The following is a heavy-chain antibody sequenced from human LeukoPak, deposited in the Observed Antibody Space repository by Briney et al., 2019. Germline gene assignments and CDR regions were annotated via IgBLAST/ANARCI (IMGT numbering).Heavy chain of an antibody. J-gene: IGHJ6*03. D-gene: IGHD3-3*01. CDR2: INPNSGGT. Sequence: ASVKVSCKASGYTFTGYYMHWVRQAPGQGLEWMGWINPNSGGTNYAQKFQGRVTMTRNTSISTAYMELSSLRSEDTAVYYCARAVEWPHYYYYYYYYMDVWGKGTTVTVSS. CDR3: ARAVEWPHYYYYYYYYMDV. CDR1: GYTFTGYY. V-gene: IGHV1-2*02.